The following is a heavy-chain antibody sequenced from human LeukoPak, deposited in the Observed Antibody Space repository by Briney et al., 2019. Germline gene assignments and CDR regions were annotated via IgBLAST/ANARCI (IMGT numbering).Heavy chain of an antibody. D-gene: IGHD5-24*01. J-gene: IGHJ4*02. CDR1: GFIFSSYA. V-gene: IGHV3-23*01. Sequence: GGSLRLSCAASGFIFSSYAMSWVRQAPGKGLEWVSTISGSGGSTYYADSVKGRFTISRDNSKNTLYLQMNSLRAEDTAVYYCAKDGYNYNSPDYWGQGTLVTVSS. CDR3: AKDGYNYNSPDY. CDR2: ISGSGGST.